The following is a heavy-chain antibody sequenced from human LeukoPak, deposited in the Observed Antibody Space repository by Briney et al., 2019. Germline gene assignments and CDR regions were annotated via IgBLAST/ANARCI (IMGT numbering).Heavy chain of an antibody. V-gene: IGHV4-39*07. Sequence: PSETLSLTCAVSGGSISSSSYYWGWIRQPPGKGLEWIGSIYYSGSTYYNPSLKSRVTISVDTSKNQFSLKLSSVTAADTAVYYCARGRWRMVGATTLFDYWGQGTLVTVSS. CDR2: IYYSGST. D-gene: IGHD1-26*01. CDR1: GGSISSSSYY. CDR3: ARGRWRMVGATTLFDY. J-gene: IGHJ4*02.